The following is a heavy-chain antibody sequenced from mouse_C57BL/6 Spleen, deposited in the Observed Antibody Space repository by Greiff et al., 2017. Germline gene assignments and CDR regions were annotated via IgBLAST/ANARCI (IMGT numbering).Heavy chain of an antibody. CDR3: ARSLITTVVHWYFDV. CDR2: INPSNGGT. D-gene: IGHD1-1*01. CDR1: GYTFTSYW. Sequence: QVQLQQPGTELVKPGASVKLSCKASGYTFTSYWMHWVKPRPGQGLEWIGNINPSNGGTNYNEKFKSKATLTVDKSSSTAYMQLSSLTSEDSSVYYCARSLITTVVHWYFDVWGTGTTVTVSS. V-gene: IGHV1-53*01. J-gene: IGHJ1*03.